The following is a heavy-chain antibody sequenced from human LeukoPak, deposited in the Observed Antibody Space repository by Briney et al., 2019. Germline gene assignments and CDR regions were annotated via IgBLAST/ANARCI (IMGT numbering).Heavy chain of an antibody. CDR3: ARAPDDSSGYYPLDY. CDR2: IYYSGSA. Sequence: SETLSLTCTASGGSISSYYWSWIRQPPGKGLEWIGYIYYSGSANYNPSLKSRVTISVDTSKNQFSLKLNSVTAADTAVYYCARAPDDSSGYYPLDYWGQGTLVTVSS. V-gene: IGHV4-59*01. D-gene: IGHD3-22*01. J-gene: IGHJ4*02. CDR1: GGSISSYY.